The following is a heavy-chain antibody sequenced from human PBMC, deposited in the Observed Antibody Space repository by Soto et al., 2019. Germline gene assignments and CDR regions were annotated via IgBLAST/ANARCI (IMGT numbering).Heavy chain of an antibody. CDR2: IKQDGSEK. V-gene: IGHV3-7*01. CDR3: ARQLGIKAFDI. D-gene: IGHD7-27*01. Sequence: GGSLRLSCAASGFTFSSYWMIWVRQAPGTGLEWVANIKQDGSEKYYVDSVNGRFTISRDNAKNSLYLQMNSLRAEDTAVYYCARQLGIKAFDIWGQGTMVTVSS. CDR1: GFTFSSYW. J-gene: IGHJ3*02.